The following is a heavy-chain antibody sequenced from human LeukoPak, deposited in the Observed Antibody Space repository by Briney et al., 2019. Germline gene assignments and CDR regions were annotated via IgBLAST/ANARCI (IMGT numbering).Heavy chain of an antibody. CDR2: INHSGST. CDR3: ARGSPYYYDSSGYPIDY. J-gene: IGHJ4*02. D-gene: IGHD3-22*01. CDR1: GGSLSGYY. V-gene: IGHV4-34*01. Sequence: SETLSLTCAVYGGSLSGYYWSWIRQPPGKGLEWIGEINHSGSTNYNPSLKSRVTISVDTSKNQFSLKLSSVTAADTAVYYCARGSPYYYDSSGYPIDYWGQGTLVTVSS.